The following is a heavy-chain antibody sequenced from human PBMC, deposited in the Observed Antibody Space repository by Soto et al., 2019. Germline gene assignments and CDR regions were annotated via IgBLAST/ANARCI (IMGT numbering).Heavy chain of an antibody. CDR1: GGTFSSYA. D-gene: IGHD3-3*01. CDR3: ASRRKSITIFGVVTKDPSNDIYGMDV. J-gene: IGHJ6*02. V-gene: IGHV1-69*13. Sequence: SVKVSCKASGGTFSSYAISWVRQAPGQGLEWMGGIIPIFGTANYAQKFQGRVTITADESTSTAYMELSSLRSEDTAVYYCASRRKSITIFGVVTKDPSNDIYGMDVWGQGTTVTVSS. CDR2: IIPIFGTA.